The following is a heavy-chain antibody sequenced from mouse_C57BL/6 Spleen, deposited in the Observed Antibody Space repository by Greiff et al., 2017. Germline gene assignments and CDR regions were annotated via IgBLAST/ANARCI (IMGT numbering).Heavy chain of an antibody. Sequence: QVQLQQSGAELVKPGASVKISCKASGYAFSSYWMNWVKQRPGKGLEWIGQIYPGDGETNSNGKFKGKATLTADKSSSTAYMQLSSLASEDSAVYFCARDGDYDSDDWGQGTTLTVSS. CDR3: ARDGDYDSDD. CDR1: GYAFSSYW. CDR2: IYPGDGET. J-gene: IGHJ2*01. V-gene: IGHV1-80*01. D-gene: IGHD2-4*01.